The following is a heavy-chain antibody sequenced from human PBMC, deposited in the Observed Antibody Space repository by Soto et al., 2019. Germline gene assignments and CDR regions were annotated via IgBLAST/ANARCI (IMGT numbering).Heavy chain of an antibody. V-gene: IGHV3-21*01. J-gene: IGHJ6*02. CDR2: ISSSGCI. CDR3: ARDCSGGSCYPGMDV. D-gene: IGHD2-15*01. CDR1: GFNFSSYT. Sequence: GGSLRLSCAASGFNFSSYTINWVRQAPGKRLEWLSSISSSGCIFSTDSVRGRFTISRDNAKNSVYLQINSLRAEDTAVYFCARDCSGGSCYPGMDVWGQGTTVTVSS.